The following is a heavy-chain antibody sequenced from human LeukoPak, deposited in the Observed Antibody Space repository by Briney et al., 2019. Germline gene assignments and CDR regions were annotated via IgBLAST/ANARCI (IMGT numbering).Heavy chain of an antibody. CDR2: IIPIFGTA. D-gene: IGHD5-18*01. CDR3: VRYSYGNDYFDY. J-gene: IGHJ4*02. V-gene: IGHV1-69*06. Sequence: ASVKVSCKASGGTFSSYAISWVRQAPGQGLEWMGGIIPIFGTANYAQKFQGRVTITADKSTSTAYMELSSLRSEDTAVYYCVRYSYGNDYFDYWGQGTLVTVPS. CDR1: GGTFSSYA.